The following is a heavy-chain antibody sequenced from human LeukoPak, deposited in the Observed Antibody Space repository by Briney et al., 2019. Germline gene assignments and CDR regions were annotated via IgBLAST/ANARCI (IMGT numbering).Heavy chain of an antibody. CDR1: GFTFSSYW. J-gene: IGHJ4*02. CDR2: IKQDGSEK. Sequence: GGSLRLSCAASGFTFSSYWMSWVRQAPGKGLERVANIKQDGSEKYYVDSVKGRFTISRDNAKNSLYLQMSSRRAEDTAVYYCARVVYYGSGSYLVYYFDYWGQGTLVTVSS. V-gene: IGHV3-7*01. D-gene: IGHD3-10*01. CDR3: ARVVYYGSGSYLVYYFDY.